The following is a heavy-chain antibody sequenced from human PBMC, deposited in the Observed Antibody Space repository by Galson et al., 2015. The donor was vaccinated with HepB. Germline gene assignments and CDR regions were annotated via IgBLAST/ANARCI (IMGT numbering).Heavy chain of an antibody. Sequence: SVKVSCKASGYTFTSYYMHWVRQAPGQGLEWMGIINPSGGSTSYAQKFQGRVTMTRDTSTSTVYMEPSSLRSEDTAVYYCARGDIVVVPAAHYAFDIWGQGTMVTVSS. CDR3: ARGDIVVVPAAHYAFDI. J-gene: IGHJ3*02. CDR2: INPSGGST. V-gene: IGHV1-46*01. D-gene: IGHD2-2*01. CDR1: GYTFTSYY.